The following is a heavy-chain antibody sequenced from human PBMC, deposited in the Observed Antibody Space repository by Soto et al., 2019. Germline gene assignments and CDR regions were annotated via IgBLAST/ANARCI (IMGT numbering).Heavy chain of an antibody. J-gene: IGHJ6*03. Sequence: EVQLVESGGGLGQPGGSLRLSCAASGFTLGGYWMNWVRQAPGKGLVWVSRISSAGSSTTYADSVKGRCIFSRDNAKNTLYLQRKGLRAENTAVYYCPRENSAYGDPATSSSYTCMDVWGTGNTVTVSS. CDR2: ISSAGSST. V-gene: IGHV3-74*01. CDR1: GFTLGGYW. CDR3: PRENSAYGDPATSSSYTCMDV. D-gene: IGHD4-17*01.